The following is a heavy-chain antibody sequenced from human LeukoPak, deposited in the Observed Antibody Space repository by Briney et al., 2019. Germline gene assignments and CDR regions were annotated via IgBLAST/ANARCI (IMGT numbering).Heavy chain of an antibody. CDR2: INQDGSEK. J-gene: IGHJ5*02. Sequence: GGSLRLSCAASGFTFSSYWMSWVRQAPGKGLEWVASINQDGSEKDYVHSVKGRFTISRDNAKNSLYLHMNSLRAEDTAVYYCARESVVVVAAKAYNWFDPWGQGTLVTVSS. V-gene: IGHV3-7*01. CDR1: GFTFSSYW. CDR3: ARESVVVVAAKAYNWFDP. D-gene: IGHD2-15*01.